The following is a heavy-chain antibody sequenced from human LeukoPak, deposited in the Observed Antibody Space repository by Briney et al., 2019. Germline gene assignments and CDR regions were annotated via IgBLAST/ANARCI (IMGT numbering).Heavy chain of an antibody. V-gene: IGHV4-39*01. CDR2: IYYSGST. CDR3: ARITMVRGVV. D-gene: IGHD3-10*01. J-gene: IGHJ4*02. CDR1: GGSISSSSYY. Sequence: SETLSLTCTVCGGSISSSSYYWGWIRQPPGKGLEWIGSIYYSGSTYYNPSLKSRVTISVDTSKNQLSLKLSSVTAADTAVYYCARITMVRGVVWGQGTLVTVSS.